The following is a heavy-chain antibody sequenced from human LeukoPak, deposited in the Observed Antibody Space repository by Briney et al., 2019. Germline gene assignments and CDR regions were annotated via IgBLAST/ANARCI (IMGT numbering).Heavy chain of an antibody. Sequence: SETLSLTCTVPGGSISIYYWSWIRQPAGKGLEWIGRIYTSGSTNYNPSLKSRVTISVDKSKNQFSLKLSSVTAADTAVYYCAANNVGADDAFDIWGQGTMVTVSS. CDR1: GGSISIYY. CDR3: AANNVGADDAFDI. CDR2: IYTSGST. D-gene: IGHD1-26*01. V-gene: IGHV4-4*07. J-gene: IGHJ3*02.